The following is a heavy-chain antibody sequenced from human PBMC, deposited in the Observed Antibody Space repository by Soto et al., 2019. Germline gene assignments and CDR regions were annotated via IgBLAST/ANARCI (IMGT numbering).Heavy chain of an antibody. J-gene: IGHJ3*02. D-gene: IGHD3-22*01. CDR2: ISGSGGST. CDR3: AKVNYYDSSGLRRPDAFDI. Sequence: GGSMRLSCAASGFTFSSYAMSWVRQAPGKGLEWVSAISGSGGSTYYADSVKGRFTISRDNSKNTLYLQMNSLRAEDTAVYYCAKVNYYDSSGLRRPDAFDIWGQGTMVTVSS. CDR1: GFTFSSYA. V-gene: IGHV3-23*01.